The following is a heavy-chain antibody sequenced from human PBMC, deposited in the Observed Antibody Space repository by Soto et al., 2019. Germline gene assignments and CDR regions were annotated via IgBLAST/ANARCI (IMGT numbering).Heavy chain of an antibody. Sequence: PSETLSLTCAVYGGSFSGYYWSWIRQPPGKGLEWIGEINHSGSTNYNPSLQSRVTISVDTSKNQFSLKLSSVTAADTAVYYCARAHYDFWSGYLSWFDPWGQGTLVPVSS. CDR1: GGSFSGYY. CDR3: ARAHYDFWSGYLSWFDP. J-gene: IGHJ5*02. V-gene: IGHV4-34*01. CDR2: INHSGST. D-gene: IGHD3-3*01.